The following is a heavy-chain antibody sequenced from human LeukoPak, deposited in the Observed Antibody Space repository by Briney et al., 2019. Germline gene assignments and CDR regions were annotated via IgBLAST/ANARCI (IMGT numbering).Heavy chain of an antibody. V-gene: IGHV4-34*01. CDR3: ARGRAGALYFDY. Sequence: SETLSLTCAVYGGSFSRYYWSWIRLPPGKGLEWIGEINHSGSTNYNPSLKSRVTISVDTSKNQFSLKLSSVTAADTAVYYCARGRAGALYFDYWGQVTLVTVSS. J-gene: IGHJ4*02. CDR1: GGSFSRYY. CDR2: INHSGST. D-gene: IGHD4-17*01.